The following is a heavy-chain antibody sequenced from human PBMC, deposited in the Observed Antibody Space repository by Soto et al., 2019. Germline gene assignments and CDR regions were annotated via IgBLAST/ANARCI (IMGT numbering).Heavy chain of an antibody. D-gene: IGHD2-2*01. J-gene: IGHJ6*02. CDR1: GFTFSSYG. CDR2: ISYDGSNK. V-gene: IGHV3-30*18. CDR3: AKGVVPAAIYYYYGMDV. Sequence: QVQLVESGGGVVQPGRSLRLSCAASGFTFSSYGMHWVRQAPGKGLEWVAVISYDGSNKYYADSVKGRFTISRDNSKNPLYLQMNSLRAEDTAVYYCAKGVVPAAIYYYYGMDVWGQGTTVTVSS.